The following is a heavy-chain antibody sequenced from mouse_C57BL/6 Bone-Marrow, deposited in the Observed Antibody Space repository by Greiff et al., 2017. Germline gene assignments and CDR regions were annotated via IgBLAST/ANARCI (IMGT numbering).Heavy chain of an antibody. D-gene: IGHD1-1*01. V-gene: IGHV5-6*01. CDR1: GFTFSSYG. CDR2: ISSGGGYT. CDR3: ARHCTTVRFAD. Sequence: EVQGVESGGDLVKPGGSLKLSCAASGFTFSSYGMSWVRQTPGKRLEWVATISSGGGYTYYPDSVKGRFTISRDNAKNTLYLQMGSLKSEDTAMDYCARHCTTVRFADWGTGTLVTVSA. J-gene: IGHJ3*01.